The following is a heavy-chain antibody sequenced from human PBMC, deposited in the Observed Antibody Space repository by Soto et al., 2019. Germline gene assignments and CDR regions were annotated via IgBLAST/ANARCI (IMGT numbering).Heavy chain of an antibody. CDR1: GFTFSSYG. CDR3: AKEGEGRGWPTSD. J-gene: IGHJ4*02. Sequence: TGGSLRLSCAASGFTFSSYGMHWVRQAPGKGLEWVAVISYAGSNKYYTDSVKGRFTISRDNSRNALYLQMNSLRAEDTAVYYCAKEGEGRGWPTSDWGQGT. D-gene: IGHD6-19*01. CDR2: ISYAGSNK. V-gene: IGHV3-30*18.